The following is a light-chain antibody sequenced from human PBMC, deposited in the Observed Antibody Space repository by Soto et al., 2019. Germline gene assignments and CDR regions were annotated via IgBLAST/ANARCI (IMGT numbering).Light chain of an antibody. CDR1: SSNIGSNT. Sequence: QSVLTQPPSASGTPGQRVTISCSGRSSNIGSNTVNWYQQLPGTAPKLFIYSNNQRPSGVPDRFSGSKSGTSASLAISGLQSDDEADYYCAAWDDSLNGWVFGGGTKVTVL. V-gene: IGLV1-44*01. J-gene: IGLJ3*02. CDR3: AAWDDSLNGWV. CDR2: SNN.